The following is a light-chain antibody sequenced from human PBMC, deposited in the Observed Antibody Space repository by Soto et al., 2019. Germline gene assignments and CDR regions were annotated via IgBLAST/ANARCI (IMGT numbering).Light chain of an antibody. CDR1: QSDSNNY. J-gene: IGKJ5*01. CDR2: DAA. CDR3: QQRSNTPPPT. Sequence: EFVLAQAPSILACSPGERATLSCTASQSDSNNYLAWYQQKPPEAPTLLIYDAATRATSSAARFSGSGCGTAFSITISSIEHDDVAVNYCQQRSNTPPPTFGQGTRLEIK. V-gene: IGKV3D-20*02.